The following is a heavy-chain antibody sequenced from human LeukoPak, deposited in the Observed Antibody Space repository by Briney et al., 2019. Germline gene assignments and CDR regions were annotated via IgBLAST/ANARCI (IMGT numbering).Heavy chain of an antibody. CDR2: IYPGDSDT. CDR1: GYRFTSYW. D-gene: IGHD2/OR15-2a*01. J-gene: IGHJ3*02. CDR3: ARQRRIYEDAFDI. Sequence: GESLQISCQGSGYRFTSYWIAWVRQMPGKGLEWMGIIYPGDSDTRYSPSFQGQVTISADKSITTAYLQWSSLKASDTAMYYCARQRRIYEDAFDIWGQGTMVTVSS. V-gene: IGHV5-51*01.